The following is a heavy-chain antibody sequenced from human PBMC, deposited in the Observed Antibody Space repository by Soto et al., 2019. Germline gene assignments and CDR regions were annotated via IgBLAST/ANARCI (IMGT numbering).Heavy chain of an antibody. D-gene: IGHD6-13*01. CDR3: ASDLAAGTGDY. V-gene: IGHV1-18*01. CDR1: GYTFTSYA. Sequence: QVQLVQSGAEVRKPGASVKVSCKASGYTFTSYAISWVRQAPGQGLEWMGWISAYNGNTNYAQKLQGRVTMTTDTAPSTAYMEPRSLRSADTAVYFCASDLAAGTGDYWGKGTLVTVSS. J-gene: IGHJ4*02. CDR2: ISAYNGNT.